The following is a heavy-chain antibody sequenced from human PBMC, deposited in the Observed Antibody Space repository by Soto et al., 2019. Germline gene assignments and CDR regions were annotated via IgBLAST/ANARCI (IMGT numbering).Heavy chain of an antibody. Sequence: SQTLSLTCAISGDSVSSNSAAWNWIRQSPSRGLEWLGRTYYRSKWYNDYAVSVKSRITINPDTSKNQFSLQLNSVTPEDTAVYYCAKDSGDAPYYYYYMDVWGKGTTVTVSS. CDR2: TYYRSKWYN. V-gene: IGHV6-1*01. CDR3: AKDSGDAPYYYYYMDV. J-gene: IGHJ6*03. CDR1: GDSVSSNSAA. D-gene: IGHD3-10*01.